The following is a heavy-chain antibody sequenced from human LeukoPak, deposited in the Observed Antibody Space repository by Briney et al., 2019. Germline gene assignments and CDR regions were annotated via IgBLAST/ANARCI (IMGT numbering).Heavy chain of an antibody. CDR1: GFTVNSKY. V-gene: IGHV3-53*01. J-gene: IGHJ4*02. Sequence: GGSLRLSCAASGFTVNSKYMSWVRQAPGTGLEWVSVVYSGGQTYYADSVKGRFTISRDISKNTLYLQMNSLRADDTAVYYCAKDSIAVDYYGSGSPDYWGQGTLVTVSS. D-gene: IGHD3-10*01. CDR2: VYSGGQT. CDR3: AKDSIAVDYYGSGSPDY.